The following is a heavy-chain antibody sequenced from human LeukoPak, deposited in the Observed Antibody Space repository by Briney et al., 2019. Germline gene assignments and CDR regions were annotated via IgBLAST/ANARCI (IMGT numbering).Heavy chain of an antibody. CDR1: GGSFSGYY. D-gene: IGHD6-19*01. J-gene: IGHJ4*02. Sequence: PSETLSLTCAVYGGSFSGYYWSWIRQPPGKGLEWIGEINHSGSTNYNPSLKSRVTISVDTSKNQFSLKLSSVTAADTAVYYCARVPRSSGWYRGQFDYWGQGTLVTVSS. V-gene: IGHV4-34*01. CDR2: INHSGST. CDR3: ARVPRSSGWYRGQFDY.